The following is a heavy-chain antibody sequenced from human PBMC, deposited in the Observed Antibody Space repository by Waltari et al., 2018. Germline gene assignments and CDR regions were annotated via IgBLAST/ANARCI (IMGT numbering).Heavy chain of an antibody. J-gene: IGHJ5*02. D-gene: IGHD2-21*02. V-gene: IGHV4-59*01. CDR3: ARGGGGDWEWFDP. CDR1: CRPISGFY. CDR2: IYYTGST. Sequence: QVQLQESGPSLLKPSETLSLICTVSCRPISGFYWSWVRQPPGKGLDWIGYIYYTGSTNFNPSLKSRVTMSVDTSKNQFSLKLSSVTAADTVFYYCARGGGGDWEWFDPWGQGTLVTVSS.